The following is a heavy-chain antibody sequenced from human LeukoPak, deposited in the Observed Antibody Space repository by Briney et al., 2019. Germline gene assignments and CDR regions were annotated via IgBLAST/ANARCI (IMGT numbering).Heavy chain of an antibody. CDR3: ARLKVHPNSSSWYHGAFDI. J-gene: IGHJ3*02. CDR1: GYSFTSHW. D-gene: IGHD6-13*01. Sequence: ESLKISCKGSGYSFTSHWIGWVRQMPGKGLEWMGIIYPGDSDTRYRPSFQGQVTISADKSISTAYLQWSSLKASDTAMYYCARLKVHPNSSSWYHGAFDIWGQGTMVTVSS. V-gene: IGHV5-51*01. CDR2: IYPGDSDT.